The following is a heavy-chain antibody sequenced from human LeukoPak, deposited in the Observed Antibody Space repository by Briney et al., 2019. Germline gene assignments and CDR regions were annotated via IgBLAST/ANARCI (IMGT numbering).Heavy chain of an antibody. Sequence: GGSLRLSCAASGFTFSSYAMHWVRQAPGKGLEWVAFIQFDGTNKYYADSVKGRFTVSRDNSKNTLYLQMNSLRPEDTALYYCAKDIRRGENYGYDQFAYWGQGTLVTVSS. J-gene: IGHJ4*02. D-gene: IGHD5-18*01. CDR3: AKDIRRGENYGYDQFAY. CDR2: IQFDGTNK. CDR1: GFTFSSYA. V-gene: IGHV3-30*02.